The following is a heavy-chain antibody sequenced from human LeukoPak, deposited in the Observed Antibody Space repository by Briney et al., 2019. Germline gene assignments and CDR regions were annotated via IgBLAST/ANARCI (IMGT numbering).Heavy chain of an antibody. CDR2: ISSSSSYI. V-gene: IGHV3-21*01. CDR3: ARGGSYSGFGSDYFDY. J-gene: IGHJ4*02. CDR1: GFTFSSYS. Sequence: GGSLRLSCAASGFTFSSYSMNWVRQAPGKGLEWVSSISSSSSYIYYADSVKGRFTISRDNAKNSLYLQMNSLRAEDTAVYYCARGGSYSGFGSDYFDYWGQGTLVTVSS. D-gene: IGHD1-26*01.